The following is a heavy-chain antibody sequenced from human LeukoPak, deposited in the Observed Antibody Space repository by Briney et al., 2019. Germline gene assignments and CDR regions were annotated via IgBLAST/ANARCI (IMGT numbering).Heavy chain of an antibody. CDR2: ISGDGSIT. Sequence: GGSLRLSCAASGFTFSSYAMSWVRQAPGKGLVWVSRISGDGSITAYADSVKGRFTISRDNAKNTLYLQMNSLRAEDTAVYYCARGRAGNYYNHNDYWGQGTLVTVSS. CDR3: ARGRAGNYYNHNDY. CDR1: GFTFSSYA. J-gene: IGHJ4*01. D-gene: IGHD3-10*01. V-gene: IGHV3-74*01.